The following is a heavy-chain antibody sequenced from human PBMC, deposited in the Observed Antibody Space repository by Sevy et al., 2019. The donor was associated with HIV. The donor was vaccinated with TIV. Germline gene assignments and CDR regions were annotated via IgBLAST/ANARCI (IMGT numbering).Heavy chain of an antibody. Sequence: GGSLRLSCAASGFSFSNYDMSWVRQAPGKGLEWVAAITGSAANTYHADSVAGRFTISTENSKNTLYLQLNSLRADDTAVYYCAKEMSQVVTTDSFDIWGQGTMVTVSS. CDR1: GFSFSNYD. V-gene: IGHV3-23*01. D-gene: IGHD2-15*01. CDR2: ITGSAANT. CDR3: AKEMSQVVTTDSFDI. J-gene: IGHJ3*02.